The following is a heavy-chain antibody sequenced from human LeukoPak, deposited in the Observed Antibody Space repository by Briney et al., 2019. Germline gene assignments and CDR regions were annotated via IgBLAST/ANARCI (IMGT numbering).Heavy chain of an antibody. D-gene: IGHD3-10*01. CDR2: ISGSGGST. CDR3: AKDRMRYYGSGSYTVFDY. J-gene: IGHJ4*02. CDR1: GFTFSSYA. V-gene: IGHV3-23*01. Sequence: GGSLRLSCAVSGFTFSSYAMNWVRQAPGKGLEWVSAISGSGGSTYYADSVKGRFTISRDNSKNTLYLQMNSLRAEDTAQYYCAKDRMRYYGSGSYTVFDYWGQGTLVTVSS.